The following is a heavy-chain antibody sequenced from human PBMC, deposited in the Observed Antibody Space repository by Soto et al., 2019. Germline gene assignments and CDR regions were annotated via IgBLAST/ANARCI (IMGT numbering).Heavy chain of an antibody. Sequence: EVQVLESGGGLVQPGGSLRLSCEGSGFTVSSHAMTWIRQAPGKGPEWVSTVTADGGTYYADSVKGRFAMSRDTSENTRDLQRQRLGAEATASYYCAPHVSCSGGSCQYDAFAIRGQGTMVTVSS. D-gene: IGHD2-15*01. V-gene: IGHV3-23*01. CDR2: VTADGGT. CDR1: GFTVSSHA. J-gene: IGHJ3*02. CDR3: APHVSCSGGSCQYDAFAI.